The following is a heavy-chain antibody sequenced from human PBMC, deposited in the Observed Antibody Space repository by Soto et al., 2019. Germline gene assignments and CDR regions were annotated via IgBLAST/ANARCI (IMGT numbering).Heavy chain of an antibody. CDR2: IKSKTDGGTT. CDR1: GFTFGRYS. CDR3: TTGPTAYYGSGYGMDV. D-gene: IGHD3-10*01. V-gene: IGHV3-15*01. J-gene: IGHJ6*02. Sequence: GASLRLSCAASGFTFGRYSMTWVRQAPGKWLEWVGRIKSKTDGGTTDYAAPVKGRFTISRDDSKNTLYLQMNSLKTEDTAVYYCTTGPTAYYGSGYGMDVWGQGTTVTVSS.